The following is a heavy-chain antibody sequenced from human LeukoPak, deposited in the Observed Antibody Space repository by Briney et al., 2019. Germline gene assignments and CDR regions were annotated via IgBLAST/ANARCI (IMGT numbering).Heavy chain of an antibody. V-gene: IGHV3-64D*06. D-gene: IGHD5-12*01. CDR3: VKDIGPVATQFDY. J-gene: IGHJ4*02. CDR2: ISSNGGST. Sequence: GGSLRLSCSSSGFTFSSYAMHWVGQAPGKGLEYVSAISSNGGSTYYADSVKGRFTISRDNSKNTLYLQMSSLRAEDTAVYYCVKDIGPVATQFDYWGQGTLVTVSS. CDR1: GFTFSSYA.